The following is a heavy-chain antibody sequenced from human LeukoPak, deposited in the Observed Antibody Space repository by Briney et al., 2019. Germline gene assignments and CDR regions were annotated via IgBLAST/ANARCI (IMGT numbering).Heavy chain of an antibody. J-gene: IGHJ4*02. CDR3: ARGRPPHDYGTLFDY. D-gene: IGHD4-17*01. CDR1: GGAITGYY. CDR2: IYYSGST. V-gene: IGHV4-59*01. Sequence: PSETLSLTCTVPGGAITGYYWSWIRQPPGKGLEWIGYIYYSGSTNYNPSLKSRVTMSVDTSKKQFSLKLSSVTAADTAVYYCARGRPPHDYGTLFDYWGQGTLVTVSS.